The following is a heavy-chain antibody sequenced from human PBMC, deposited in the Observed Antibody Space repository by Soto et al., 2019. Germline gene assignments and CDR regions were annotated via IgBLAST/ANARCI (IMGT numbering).Heavy chain of an antibody. D-gene: IGHD5-18*01. V-gene: IGHV3-9*01. CDR2: ISWDSTSI. J-gene: IGHJ4*02. Sequence: SVRLSCAASGFTFDDYAMHWVRQAPGKGPEWVSGISWDSTSIGYADSVKGRFTISRDNAKKSLYLQMNSLRAEDTAVYFCAKDFTTMVRLCDYWGQGT. CDR1: GFTFDDYA. CDR3: AKDFTTMVRLCDY.